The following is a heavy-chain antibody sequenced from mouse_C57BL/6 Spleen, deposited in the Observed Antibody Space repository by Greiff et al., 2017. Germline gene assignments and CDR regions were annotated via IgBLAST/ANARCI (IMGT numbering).Heavy chain of an antibody. CDR2: INPSNGGT. V-gene: IGHV1-53*01. J-gene: IGHJ2*01. D-gene: IGHD1-1*01. CDR3: ARENRPSYYTPHFDY. CDR1: GYTFTSYW. Sequence: QVQLQQPGTELVKPGASVKLSCKASGYTFTSYWMHWVKQRPGQGLEWIGNINPSNGGTNSNEKFKSKATLTVDKSSSTAYMQLSSLTSEDSAVYYCARENRPSYYTPHFDYWGQGTTLTVSS.